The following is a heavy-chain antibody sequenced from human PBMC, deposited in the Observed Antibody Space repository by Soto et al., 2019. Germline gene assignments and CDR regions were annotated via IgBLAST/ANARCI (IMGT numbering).Heavy chain of an antibody. Sequence: ASVKVSCKASGYTFTSYYMHWVRQAPGQGLEWMGIINPSGGSTSYAQKFQGGVTMTRDTSTSTVYMELSSLRSEDTAVYYCASEIISGYDYNAFDIWGQGTMVTVSS. D-gene: IGHD5-12*01. CDR1: GYTFTSYY. CDR3: ASEIISGYDYNAFDI. CDR2: INPSGGST. J-gene: IGHJ3*02. V-gene: IGHV1-46*03.